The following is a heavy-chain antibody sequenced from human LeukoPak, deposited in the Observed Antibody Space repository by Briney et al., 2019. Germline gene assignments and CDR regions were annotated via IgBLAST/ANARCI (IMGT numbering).Heavy chain of an antibody. CDR1: GFTVSSNY. D-gene: IGHD1-1*01. CDR3: ARGAGTTLSHFDY. CDR2: IYSGGST. J-gene: IGHJ4*02. V-gene: IGHV3-53*01. Sequence: GGSLRLSCAASGFTVSSNYMTWVRQAPGKGLECVSVIYSGGSTYYADSAKGRFTISRDNSKNTLSLQMNSLRAEDTAVYYCARGAGTTLSHFDYWGQGTLVSVSS.